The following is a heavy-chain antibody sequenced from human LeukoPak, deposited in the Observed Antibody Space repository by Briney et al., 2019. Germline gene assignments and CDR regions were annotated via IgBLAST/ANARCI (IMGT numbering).Heavy chain of an antibody. CDR3: ATPPPFQYSSSFFDY. V-gene: IGHV1-69*05. CDR1: GGTFSSYA. CDR2: IIPIFGTA. D-gene: IGHD6-6*01. Sequence: SVKVSCKASGGTFSSYAISWVRQAPGQGLEWMGGIIPIFGTANYAQKFQGRVTITTDESTSTAYMEVSSLRSEDTAVYYCATPPPFQYSSSFFDYWGQGTLVSVSS. J-gene: IGHJ4*02.